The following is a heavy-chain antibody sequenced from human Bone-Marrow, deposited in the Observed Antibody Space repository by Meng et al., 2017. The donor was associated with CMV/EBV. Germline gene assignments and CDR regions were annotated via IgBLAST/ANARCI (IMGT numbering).Heavy chain of an antibody. CDR1: GGSISSYY. CDR3: ARAWYYDFWSGRNWFDP. Sequence: SETLSLTCPVSGGSISSYYWSWIRQPPGKGLEWIGYIFYTGGTNYNPSLKSRVTISVDTSKKQFSLKLSSVTAADTAVYYCARAWYYDFWSGRNWFDPWGQGTLVTVSS. D-gene: IGHD3-3*01. J-gene: IGHJ5*02. CDR2: IFYTGGT. V-gene: IGHV4-59*01.